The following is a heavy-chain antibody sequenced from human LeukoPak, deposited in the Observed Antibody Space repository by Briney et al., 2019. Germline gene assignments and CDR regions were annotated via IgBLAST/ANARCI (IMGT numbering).Heavy chain of an antibody. CDR3: AKDTQRDGYNKGLFDY. D-gene: IGHD5-24*01. CDR1: GFTFNTYA. Sequence: PGGSLRLSCAASGFTFNTYAMSWVRQAPGKGLEWVSAISGSGGSTYHADSVKGRFTISRDNSKNTLYLQLNSLRAVDTAVYYCAKDTQRDGYNKGLFDYWGQGTLVTVSS. CDR2: ISGSGGST. J-gene: IGHJ4*02. V-gene: IGHV3-23*01.